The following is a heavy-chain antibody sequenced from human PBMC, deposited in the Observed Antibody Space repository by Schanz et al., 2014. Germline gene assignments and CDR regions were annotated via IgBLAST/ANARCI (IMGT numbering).Heavy chain of an antibody. V-gene: IGHV1-69*08. CDR2: IIPVLNIA. CDR3: ARDLTVDTGYVVHYYYYGMDV. Sequence: QVQLVQSGAEVKKPGSSVKVSCKASRSTFSSYTISWVRQAPGQGLEWMGRIIPVLNIATYAQKFQGRVTMTRDTSTSTVYMELSSLTSEDTAVYFCARDLTVDTGYVVHYYYYGMDVWGQGTTVTVSS. D-gene: IGHD5-12*01. J-gene: IGHJ6*02. CDR1: RSTFSSYT.